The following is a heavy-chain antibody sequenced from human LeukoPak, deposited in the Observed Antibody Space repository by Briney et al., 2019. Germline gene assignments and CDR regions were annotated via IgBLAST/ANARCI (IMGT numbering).Heavy chain of an antibody. V-gene: IGHV3-66*04. CDR3: ARLGSGWYPPFDY. D-gene: IGHD6-19*01. J-gene: IGHJ4*02. CDR2: IYSGGST. CDR1: GFTFNNYY. Sequence: GGSLRLSCAASGFTFNNYYMSWVRQAPGKGLEWVSVIYSGGSTYYADSVKGRFTISRDNSKNTLYLQMNSLRAEDTAVYYCARLGSGWYPPFDYWGQGTLVTVSS.